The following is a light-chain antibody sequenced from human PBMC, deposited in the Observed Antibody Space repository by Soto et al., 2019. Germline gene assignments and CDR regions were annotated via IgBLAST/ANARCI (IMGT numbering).Light chain of an antibody. V-gene: IGKV3-20*01. CDR3: QQYGISPRT. Sequence: EIVMTQSPATLSVSPGERATLSCRASQSVSSSHLAWYQQKPGQAPRLLIYGASNRATGIPDRFTGSGSGTDFALTISRLEPEDFAVYYCQQYGISPRTFGQGTKVDIK. CDR2: GAS. CDR1: QSVSSSH. J-gene: IGKJ1*01.